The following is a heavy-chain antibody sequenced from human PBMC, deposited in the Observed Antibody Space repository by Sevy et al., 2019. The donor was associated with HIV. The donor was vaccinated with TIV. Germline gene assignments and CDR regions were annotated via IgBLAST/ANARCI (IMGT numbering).Heavy chain of an antibody. CDR1: GGSISGYH. CDR3: AREADGYNYVAEF. CDR2: IYSTGRS. J-gene: IGHJ4*02. D-gene: IGHD5-12*01. V-gene: IGHV4-4*07. Sequence: SETLSLICTVSGGSISGYHWSWIRQPAGKGLEWIGRIYSTGRSNYHPSLKRRVTMSVDTSKNKFSLRLSSVTAADTAVYFCAREADGYNYVAEFWGQGTLVTVSS.